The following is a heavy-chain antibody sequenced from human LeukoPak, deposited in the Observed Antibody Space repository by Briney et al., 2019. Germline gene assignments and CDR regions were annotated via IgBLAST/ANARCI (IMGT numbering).Heavy chain of an antibody. CDR3: ARGNYYGSRGDFDY. V-gene: IGHV3-9*01. Sequence: GGSLRLSCAASGFTFDDYAIHWVRQAPGKGLEWGSGINWKSGSKHYADSVKGRFTISRDNAKNSLYLQINSLRAEDTAVYYCARGNYYGSRGDFDYWGQGTLVTVSS. CDR2: INWKSGSK. CDR1: GFTFDDYA. D-gene: IGHD3-10*01. J-gene: IGHJ4*02.